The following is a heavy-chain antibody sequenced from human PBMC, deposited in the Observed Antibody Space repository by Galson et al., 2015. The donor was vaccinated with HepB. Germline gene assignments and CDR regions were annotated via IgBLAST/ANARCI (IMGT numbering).Heavy chain of an antibody. J-gene: IGHJ6*02. CDR2: MNPNSGNT. Sequence: SVKVSCKASGYTFTSYDINWVRQATGQGLEWMGWMNPNSGNTGYAQKFQGRVTMTRNTSISTAYMELSSLRSEDTALYYCARSGPMVRGVVYHYYGMDVWGQGTTVTVSS. CDR1: GYTFTSYD. V-gene: IGHV1-8*01. CDR3: ARSGPMVRGVVYHYYGMDV. D-gene: IGHD3-10*01.